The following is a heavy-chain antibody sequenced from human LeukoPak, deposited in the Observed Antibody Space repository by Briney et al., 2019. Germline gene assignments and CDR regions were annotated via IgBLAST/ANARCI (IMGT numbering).Heavy chain of an antibody. CDR1: GSTFSSYE. Sequence: PGGSLRLSCAASGSTFSSYEMNWVRRAPGKGLEWVSYISSSGSTIYYADSVKGRFTISRDNAKNSLYLQMNSLRAEDTAVYYCARDWWRAAGGMDYWGQGTLVTVSS. CDR2: ISSSGSTI. D-gene: IGHD6-13*01. J-gene: IGHJ4*02. V-gene: IGHV3-48*03. CDR3: ARDWWRAAGGMDY.